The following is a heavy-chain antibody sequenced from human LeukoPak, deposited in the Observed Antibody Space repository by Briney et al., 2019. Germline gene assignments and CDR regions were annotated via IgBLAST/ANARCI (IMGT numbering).Heavy chain of an antibody. Sequence: SETLSLTCTVAGGSVSSGSYYWSWIRQPPGKGLEWIGYIYYSGSPNYNPSLKSRVTISVDTSKKQFSRKLGSVTAADTAVYYCARYARGVVVPAASIYYGMDVWGKGTTVTVSS. CDR1: GGSVSSGSYY. D-gene: IGHD2-2*01. V-gene: IGHV4-61*01. J-gene: IGHJ6*04. CDR3: ARYARGVVVPAASIYYGMDV. CDR2: IYYSGSP.